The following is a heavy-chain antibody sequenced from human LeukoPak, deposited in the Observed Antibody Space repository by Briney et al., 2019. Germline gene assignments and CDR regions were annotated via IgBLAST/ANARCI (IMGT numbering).Heavy chain of an antibody. V-gene: IGHV3-11*01. D-gene: IGHD6-19*01. CDR3: AKGHIDSSGWYHYFDY. CDR2: ISSSGSTI. CDR1: GFTFSDYY. J-gene: IGHJ4*02. Sequence: GGSLRLSCAASGFTFSDYYMSWIGQAQGTGLDWVSYISSSGSTIYYADSVKGRFTISRDNAKNSLYLQMNSLRAEDTAVYYCAKGHIDSSGWYHYFDYWGQGTLVTVSS.